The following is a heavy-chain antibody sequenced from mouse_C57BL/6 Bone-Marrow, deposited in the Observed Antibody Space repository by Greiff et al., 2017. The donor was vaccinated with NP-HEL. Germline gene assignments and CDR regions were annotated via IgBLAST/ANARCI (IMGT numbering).Heavy chain of an antibody. D-gene: IGHD1-1*01. V-gene: IGHV5-6*01. J-gene: IGHJ4*01. CDR1: GFTFSSTG. CDR2: ISRAGSYT. Sequence: EVQVVESVGDLVRPGGSLKLSCAASGFTFSSTGMSWVRQTPDQRLEWVATISRAGSYTYYPASVKGRFTISRDKAKNTLYLQMSSLKSEDTAMYYCARHYYGSIYAMDYWGQGTSVTVSA. CDR3: ARHYYGSIYAMDY.